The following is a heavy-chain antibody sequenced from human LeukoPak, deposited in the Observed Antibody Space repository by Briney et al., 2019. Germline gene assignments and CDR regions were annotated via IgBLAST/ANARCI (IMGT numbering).Heavy chain of an antibody. CDR3: ARDRYYYGSGSPPVGP. J-gene: IGHJ5*02. CDR2: ISTSGNT. V-gene: IGHV4-4*07. D-gene: IGHD3-10*01. Sequence: PSETLSLTCSVSGGFISNYYWSWIRQPAGKGLEWIGRISTSGNTNYNPSLKSRVTISVDTSKNQFSLKLSSVTAADTAVYYCARDRYYYGSGSPPVGPWGQGTLVTVSS. CDR1: GGFISNYY.